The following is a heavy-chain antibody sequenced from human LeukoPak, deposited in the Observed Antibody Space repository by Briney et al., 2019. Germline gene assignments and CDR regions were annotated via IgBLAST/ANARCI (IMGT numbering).Heavy chain of an antibody. J-gene: IGHJ4*02. D-gene: IGHD3-3*01. Sequence: ASVKVSCKASGYTFTSYAISWVRQAPGQGLEWMGWVSAYNGATKYAQKFQGRVTMATDTPTSTAYMELRSLRSDDTAVYYCARTHYDFWSGYDYWGQGTLVTVSS. CDR1: GYTFTSYA. CDR3: ARTHYDFWSGYDY. V-gene: IGHV1-18*01. CDR2: VSAYNGAT.